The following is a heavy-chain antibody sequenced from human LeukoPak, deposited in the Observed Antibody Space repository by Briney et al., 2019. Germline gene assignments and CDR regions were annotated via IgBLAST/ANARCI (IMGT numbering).Heavy chain of an antibody. V-gene: IGHV3-7*01. Sequence: GGSLRLSCAASGFTVSSNYMSWVRQAPGKGLEWVANIKQDGSEKYYVDSVKGRFTISRDNAKNSLYLQMDSLRAEDTAVYYCARGPGQYYDFWSGYHPYFDYWGQGTLVTVSS. CDR2: IKQDGSEK. J-gene: IGHJ4*02. CDR1: GFTVSSNY. D-gene: IGHD3-3*01. CDR3: ARGPGQYYDFWSGYHPYFDY.